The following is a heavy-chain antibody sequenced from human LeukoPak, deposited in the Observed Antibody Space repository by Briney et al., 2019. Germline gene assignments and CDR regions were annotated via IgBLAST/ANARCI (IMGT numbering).Heavy chain of an antibody. CDR3: ARSYSSGWYVDY. CDR1: GGSFSGYY. J-gene: IGHJ4*02. Sequence: KPSETLSLTCAVYGGSFSGYYWSWIRQPPGKGLEWIGEINHSGSTNYNPSLKSRVTISVDTSKNQFSLKLSSVTAADTAVYYCARSYSSGWYVDYWGQGTLVTVSS. V-gene: IGHV4-34*01. CDR2: INHSGST. D-gene: IGHD6-19*01.